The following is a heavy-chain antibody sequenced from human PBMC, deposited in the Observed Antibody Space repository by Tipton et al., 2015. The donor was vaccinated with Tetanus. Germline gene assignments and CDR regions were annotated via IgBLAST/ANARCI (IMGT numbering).Heavy chain of an antibody. CDR2: ITPRGSA. CDR1: GQSLSGHF. J-gene: IGHJ4*02. CDR3: ARIHDFWSGYFDF. D-gene: IGHD3-3*01. V-gene: IGHV4-34*01. Sequence: TLSLTCAVSGQSLSGHFWSWVRQAPGKGLEWIGEITPRGSASYNPSLKSRVSISGDASKNQFSLKLSSVTAADTAVYYCARIHDFWSGYFDFWGQGTLVSVSS.